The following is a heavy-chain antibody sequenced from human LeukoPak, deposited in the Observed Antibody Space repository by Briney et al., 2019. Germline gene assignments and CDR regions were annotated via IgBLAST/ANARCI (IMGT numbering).Heavy chain of an antibody. CDR1: GFTFSSYA. Sequence: PGRSLRLSCAASGFTFSSYAMHWVRRAPGKGLEWVAVISYDGSNKYYADSVKGRFTISRDNSKNTLYLQMNSLRAEDTAVYYCARDGGSYRFDYWGQGTLVTVSS. D-gene: IGHD1-26*01. V-gene: IGHV3-30-3*01. CDR2: ISYDGSNK. CDR3: ARDGGSYRFDY. J-gene: IGHJ4*02.